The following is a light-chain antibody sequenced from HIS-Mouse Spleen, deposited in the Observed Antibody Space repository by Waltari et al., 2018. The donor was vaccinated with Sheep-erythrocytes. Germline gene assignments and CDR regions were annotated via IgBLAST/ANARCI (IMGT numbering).Light chain of an antibody. Sequence: QSALTQPRSVSGSPGLSVTISCTGTSSDVRGYNSVSWYQQHQGKAPKLMIYDVSKRPSGVPDRFSGSKSGNTASLTISGLQAEDEADYYCCSYAGSYTVVFGGGTKLTVL. CDR1: SSDVRGYNS. V-gene: IGLV2-11*01. CDR3: CSYAGSYTVV. CDR2: DVS. J-gene: IGLJ2*01.